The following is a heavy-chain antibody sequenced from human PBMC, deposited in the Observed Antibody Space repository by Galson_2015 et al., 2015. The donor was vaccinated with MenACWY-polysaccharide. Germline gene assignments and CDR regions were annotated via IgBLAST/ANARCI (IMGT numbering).Heavy chain of an antibody. V-gene: IGHV3-23*01. CDR3: AKEPYYDILTGYYRGAFDI. D-gene: IGHD3-9*01. J-gene: IGHJ3*02. Sequence: SLRLSCAASGFTFGSYAMSWVRQAPGKGLEWVSAISGSGGSTYYADSVKGRFTISRDNSKNTLYLQMNSLRAEDTAVYYCAKEPYYDILTGYYRGAFDIWGQGTMVTVSS. CDR2: ISGSGGST. CDR1: GFTFGSYA.